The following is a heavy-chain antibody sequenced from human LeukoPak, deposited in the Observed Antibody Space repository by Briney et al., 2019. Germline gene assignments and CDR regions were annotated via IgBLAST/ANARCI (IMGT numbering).Heavy chain of an antibody. D-gene: IGHD2-15*01. CDR1: GFSFSTYG. CDR2: ISGSSAST. CDR3: ASRYSTYLDF. Sequence: GGPLRLSCAASGFSFSTYGMSWVRQAPGKGLEWVSAISGSSASTYYADSVRGRFTISRDNSKNTLYLQMNSLRAEDTAIYYCASRYSTYLDFWGQGTLVTVSS. V-gene: IGHV3-23*01. J-gene: IGHJ4*02.